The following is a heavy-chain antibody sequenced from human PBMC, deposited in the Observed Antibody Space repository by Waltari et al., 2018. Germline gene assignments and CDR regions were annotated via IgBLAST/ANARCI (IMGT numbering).Heavy chain of an antibody. D-gene: IGHD3-9*01. CDR3: ARGGYFDWLLLD. V-gene: IGHV1-18*04. J-gene: IGHJ4*02. CDR2: ISVHNDKT. Sequence: QVHLVQSGAEVKKPGASVKVPCKPSGYSLTNYDIYWVRQAPGQGLEWLGWISVHNDKTKYAQKLQGRVTMTTDTSTNTAYMELRSLRSDDTAVYYCARGGYFDWLLLDWGQGTPVTVSS. CDR1: GYSLTNYD.